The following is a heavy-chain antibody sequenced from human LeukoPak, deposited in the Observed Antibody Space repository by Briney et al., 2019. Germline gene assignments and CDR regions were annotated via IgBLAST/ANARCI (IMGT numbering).Heavy chain of an antibody. V-gene: IGHV1-24*01. J-gene: IGHJ4*02. CDR1: GYTLTELS. CDR2: FDPEDGET. Sequence: ASVKVSCKVSGYTLTELSMHWVRQAPGKGLEWMGGFDPEDGETIYAQKFQGRVTMTEDTSTDTAYMELSSPRSEDTAVYYCATATQGYYYDSSGYFDYWGQGTLVTVSS. D-gene: IGHD3-22*01. CDR3: ATATQGYYYDSSGYFDY.